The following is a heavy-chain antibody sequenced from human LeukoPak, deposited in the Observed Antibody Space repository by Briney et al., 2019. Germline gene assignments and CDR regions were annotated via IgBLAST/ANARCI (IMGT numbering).Heavy chain of an antibody. CDR2: TSAYNGNT. CDR3: ARDRTYYYDSSGQDAFDI. V-gene: IGHV1-18*01. D-gene: IGHD3-22*01. CDR1: GYTFTNYG. J-gene: IGHJ3*02. Sequence: ASVKVSCKASGYTFTNYGVSWLRQAPGQGLEWMGWTSAYNGNTNYVQKLQGRVTMTTDTSTSTAYMELRSLRSDDTAVYYCARDRTYYYDSSGQDAFDIWAKGQGSPSLQ.